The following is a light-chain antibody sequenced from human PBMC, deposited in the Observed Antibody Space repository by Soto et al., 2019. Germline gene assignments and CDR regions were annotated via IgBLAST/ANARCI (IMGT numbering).Light chain of an antibody. J-gene: IGLJ1*01. Sequence: QSALTQPASVSGSPGQSITISCTGTSSDIGDYDYVSWYQHLPGKAPKLLIFDVTHRPSGVSDRFSGSKSGNTASLTISGVQAEDEADYFCSSYSISTAYLFGTGTKLTVL. CDR3: SSYSISTAYL. V-gene: IGLV2-14*01. CDR2: DVT. CDR1: SSDIGDYDY.